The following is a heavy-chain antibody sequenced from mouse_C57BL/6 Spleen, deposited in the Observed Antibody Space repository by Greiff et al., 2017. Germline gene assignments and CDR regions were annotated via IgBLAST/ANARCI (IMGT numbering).Heavy chain of an antibody. Sequence: VQLKESGPGLVKPSQSLSLTCSVTGYSITSGYYWNWIRQFPGNKLEWMGYISYDGSNNYNPSLKNRISITRDTSKNQFFLKLNSVTTEDTATYYCARELGRYAMDYWGQGTSVTVSS. J-gene: IGHJ4*01. CDR1: GYSITSGYY. V-gene: IGHV3-6*01. D-gene: IGHD4-1*01. CDR2: ISYDGSN. CDR3: ARELGRYAMDY.